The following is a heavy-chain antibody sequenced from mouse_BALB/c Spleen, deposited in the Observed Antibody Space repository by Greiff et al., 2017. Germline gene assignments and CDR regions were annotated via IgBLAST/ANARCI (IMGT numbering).Heavy chain of an antibody. D-gene: IGHD2-10*01. CDR3: AREAYSPFAY. CDR2: ISDGGSYT. CDR1: GFTFSDYY. Sequence: EVKVVESGGGLVKPGGSLKLSCAASGFTFSDYYMYWVRQTPEKRLEWVATISDGGSYTYYPDSVKGRFTISRDNAKNNLYLQMSSLKSEDTAMYYCAREAYSPFAYWGQGTLVTVSA. V-gene: IGHV5-4*02. J-gene: IGHJ3*01.